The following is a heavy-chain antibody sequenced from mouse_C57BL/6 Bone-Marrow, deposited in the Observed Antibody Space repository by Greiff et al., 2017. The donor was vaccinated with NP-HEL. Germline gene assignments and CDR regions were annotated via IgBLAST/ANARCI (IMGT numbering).Heavy chain of an antibody. V-gene: IGHV1-55*01. D-gene: IGHD1-1*01. Sequence: QVQLQQSGAELVKPGASVKMSCKASGYTFTSYWITWVKQRPGQGLEWIGDIYPGSGSTNYNEKFKSKATLTVDTSSSTAYMQLSSLPSEDSAVSYCARWYYYGSSYGWFADWGQGTMVTVSA. J-gene: IGHJ3*01. CDR3: ARWYYYGSSYGWFAD. CDR1: GYTFTSYW. CDR2: IYPGSGST.